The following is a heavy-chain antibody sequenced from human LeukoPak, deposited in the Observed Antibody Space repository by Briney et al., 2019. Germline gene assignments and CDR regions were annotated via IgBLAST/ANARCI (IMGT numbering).Heavy chain of an antibody. CDR2: IIPIFGTA. Sequence: SVKVSCKASGGTFSSYAISWVRQAPGQGLEWMGRIIPIFGTANYAQKFQGRVTITRNTSISTAYMELSSLRSEDTAVYYCARGLADHYCSSTSCHGAFDYWGQGTLVTVSS. D-gene: IGHD2-2*01. J-gene: IGHJ4*02. CDR1: GGTFSSYA. V-gene: IGHV1-69*05. CDR3: ARGLADHYCSSTSCHGAFDY.